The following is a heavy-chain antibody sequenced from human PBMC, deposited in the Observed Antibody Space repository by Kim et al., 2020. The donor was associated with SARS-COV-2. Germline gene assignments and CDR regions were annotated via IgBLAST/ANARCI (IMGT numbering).Heavy chain of an antibody. Sequence: ASVKVSFKASGNTFTTYYVHWVRQAPGQGLEWMGLINPRGDSTRYAQKFQGRVTMTRDTSTSTVYMQLSSLRSEDTAVYYCASPKKYNWNYWEDPGSDAFDIWGQGTMVTVSS. D-gene: IGHD1-7*01. CDR2: INPRGDST. CDR3: ASPKKYNWNYWEDPGSDAFDI. V-gene: IGHV1-46*01. CDR1: GNTFTTYY. J-gene: IGHJ3*02.